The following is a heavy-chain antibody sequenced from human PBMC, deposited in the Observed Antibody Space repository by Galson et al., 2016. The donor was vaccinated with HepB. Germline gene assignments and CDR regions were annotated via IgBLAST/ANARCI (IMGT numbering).Heavy chain of an antibody. CDR1: GASFSTFT. Sequence: SVKVSCKASGASFSTFTFHWVRQAPGQGLERMGNIIPIFKATHYAQKFQGSLSITADESTTTVYMELSSLRSEDTAVYYCARDEGRYGDYERRQRARMDVWGRGTTLVVSS. V-gene: IGHV1-69*13. J-gene: IGHJ6*02. CDR2: IIPIFKAT. D-gene: IGHD4-17*01. CDR3: ARDEGRYGDYERRQRARMDV.